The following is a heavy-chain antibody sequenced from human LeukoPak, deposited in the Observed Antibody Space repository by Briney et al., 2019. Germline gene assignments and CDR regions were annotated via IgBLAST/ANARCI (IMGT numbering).Heavy chain of an antibody. D-gene: IGHD3-3*01. CDR1: GFTFSSYW. CDR2: IKQDGSEK. V-gene: IGHV3-7*01. Sequence: GGSLRLSCAASGFTFSSYWMSWVRQAPGKGLEWVANIKQDGSEKYYVDSVKGRFTIPRDNAKNSLYLQMNSLRAEDTAVYYCARLRFLEWLFLLDYWGQGTLVTVSS. J-gene: IGHJ4*02. CDR3: ARLRFLEWLFLLDY.